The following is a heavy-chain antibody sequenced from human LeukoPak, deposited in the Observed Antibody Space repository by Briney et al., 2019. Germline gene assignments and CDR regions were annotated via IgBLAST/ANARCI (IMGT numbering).Heavy chain of an antibody. CDR1: GFTFGEDA. CDR2: IRTKTNGATA. J-gene: IGHJ4*02. CDR3: ARLIVVVVAASGYFDS. V-gene: IGHV3-49*03. Sequence: GGSLRLSCTASGFTFGEDAMSWFRQAPGKGLEWLGFIRTKTNGATAEYAASVKGRFSISRDDSKSIAYLQMNSLKTEDTAVYYCARLIVVVVAASGYFDSWGQGTRVTVSS. D-gene: IGHD2-15*01.